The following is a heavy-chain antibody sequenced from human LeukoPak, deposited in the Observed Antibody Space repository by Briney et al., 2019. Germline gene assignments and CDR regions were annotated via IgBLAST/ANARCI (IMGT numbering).Heavy chain of an antibody. CDR2: INGGNGNT. V-gene: IGHV1-3*01. CDR3: ARYGSSSGFDY. D-gene: IGHD6-13*01. CDR1: GYTFTSYA. Sequence: ASVKVSCKASGYTFTSYAMHWVRQAPGQRLEWMGWINGGNGNTKYSQKFQGRVTITRDTSASTAYMELSNLRSEDTAVYYCARYGSSSGFDYWGQGTLVTVSS. J-gene: IGHJ4*02.